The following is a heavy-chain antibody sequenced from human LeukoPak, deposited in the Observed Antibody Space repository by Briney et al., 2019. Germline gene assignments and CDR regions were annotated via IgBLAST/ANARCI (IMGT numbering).Heavy chain of an antibody. D-gene: IGHD1-26*01. V-gene: IGHV4-39*07. CDR1: GGSISSSSYY. Sequence: PSETLSLTCTVSGGSISSSSYYWGWIRQPPGKGLEWIGSIYYSGSTYYNPSLKSRVTISVDTSKNQFSLKLSSVTAADTAVYYCARDYRSGSLGGAFEIWGQGTMVTVSS. CDR3: ARDYRSGSLGGAFEI. J-gene: IGHJ3*02. CDR2: IYYSGST.